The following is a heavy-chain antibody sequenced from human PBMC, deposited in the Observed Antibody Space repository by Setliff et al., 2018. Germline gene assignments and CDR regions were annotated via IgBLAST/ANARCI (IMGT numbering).Heavy chain of an antibody. J-gene: IGHJ4*02. CDR1: GDSMSNNW. D-gene: IGHD3-10*01. CDR2: IYQSGTT. CDR3: ARAPGRNIRGDY. Sequence: PSETLSLTCTVSGDSMSNNWWNWVRQPPGKGLEWIGDIYQSGTTNYNPSLKSRVTISADTSKNQFSLKLKSVTAADTAVYYCARAPGRNIRGDYWGQGALVTVSS. V-gene: IGHV4-59*12.